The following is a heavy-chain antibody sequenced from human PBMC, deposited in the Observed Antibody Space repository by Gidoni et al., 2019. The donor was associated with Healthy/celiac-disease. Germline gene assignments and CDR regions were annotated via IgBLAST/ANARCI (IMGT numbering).Heavy chain of an antibody. Sequence: VQPGGSLRLSCAASGFTFSSYSMNWVRQAPGKGLEWVSYISSSSSTIYYADSVKGRFTISRDNAKNSLYLQMNSLRDEDTAVYYCARDRSDYYYYGMDVWGQGTTVTVSS. CDR3: ARDRSDYYYYGMDV. CDR1: GFTFSSYS. J-gene: IGHJ6*02. V-gene: IGHV3-48*02. CDR2: ISSSSSTI.